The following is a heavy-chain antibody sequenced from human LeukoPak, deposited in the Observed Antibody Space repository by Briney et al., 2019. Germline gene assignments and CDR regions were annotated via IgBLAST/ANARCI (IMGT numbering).Heavy chain of an antibody. J-gene: IGHJ5*02. D-gene: IGHD6-13*01. Sequence: PGGSLRLSCAASGFTFSSYSMNWVRQAPGKGLEWVSSISSSSSYIYYADSVKGRFTISRDNAKNSLYLQMSSLRAEDTAVYYCAREVAAAGIRVAAPPNWFDPWGQGTLVTVSS. CDR3: AREVAAAGIRVAAPPNWFDP. CDR1: GFTFSSYS. V-gene: IGHV3-21*01. CDR2: ISSSSSYI.